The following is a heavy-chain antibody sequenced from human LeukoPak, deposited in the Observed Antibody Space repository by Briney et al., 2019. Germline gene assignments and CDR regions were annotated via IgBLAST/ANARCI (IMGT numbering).Heavy chain of an antibody. Sequence: GGSLRLSCAASGFTFANYWMNWVRQAPGKGLEWVAVISYDGSNKYYADSVKGRFTISRDNSKNTLYLQMNSLRAEDTAVYYCAKDRRWELPTLFDYWGQGTLVTVSS. CDR2: ISYDGSNK. V-gene: IGHV3-30*18. D-gene: IGHD1-26*01. CDR3: AKDRRWELPTLFDY. CDR1: GFTFANYW. J-gene: IGHJ4*02.